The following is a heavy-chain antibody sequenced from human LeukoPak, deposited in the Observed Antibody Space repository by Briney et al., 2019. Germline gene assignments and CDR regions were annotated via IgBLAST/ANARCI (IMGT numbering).Heavy chain of an antibody. J-gene: IGHJ1*01. Sequence: GGSLRLTCAVSGFFFSNYELYWVCQAPEKGLEWLSYISNSGYTISYADSVKGRFTISRDNAKNSLYLQTNSLRDEDTAVYYCGRVGYCSGSMCHIWGQGTLVTVSS. V-gene: IGHV3-48*03. CDR1: GFFFSNYE. CDR3: GRVGYCSGSMCHI. CDR2: ISNSGYTI. D-gene: IGHD2-15*01.